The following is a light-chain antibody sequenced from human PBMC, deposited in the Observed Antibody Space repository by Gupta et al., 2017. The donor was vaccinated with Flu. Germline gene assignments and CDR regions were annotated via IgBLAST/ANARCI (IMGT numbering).Light chain of an antibody. J-gene: IGKJ1*01. CDR3: QQNYSTPWT. CDR2: AAS. V-gene: IGKV1-39*01. Sequence: DIQMTQSPSSLSVSVGDRVTITCRASQSISSYLNWYQQKPGKAPKLLIYAASSLQSGVPSRFSGSGSGTDFTLTISSLQPEDFAAYYCQQNYSTPWTFGQGTKVEIK. CDR1: QSISSY.